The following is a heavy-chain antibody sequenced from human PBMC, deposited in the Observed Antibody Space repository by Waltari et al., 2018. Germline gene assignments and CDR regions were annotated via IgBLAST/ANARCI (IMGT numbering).Heavy chain of an antibody. V-gene: IGHV4-61*02. J-gene: IGHJ3*02. CDR3: ARDFGYRVAFDI. CDR2: IYTSGST. CDR1: GRSISSGLYY. D-gene: IGHD3-10*01. Sequence: QVQLQESGPGLVKPSQTLSLTRTVSGRSISSGLYYWTWVRQPAGKGLEWIGRIYTSGSTNYNPSLKSRVTISVDTSKNQFSLKLSSVTAADTAVYYCARDFGYRVAFDIWGQGTMVTVSS.